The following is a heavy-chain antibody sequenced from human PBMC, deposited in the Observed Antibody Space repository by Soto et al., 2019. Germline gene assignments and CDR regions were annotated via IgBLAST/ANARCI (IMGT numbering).Heavy chain of an antibody. J-gene: IGHJ6*03. V-gene: IGHV3-23*01. CDR1: GFTFSSYA. CDR2: ISGSGGST. D-gene: IGHD3-10*01. Sequence: EVQLLESGGGLVQPGGSLRLSCAASGFTFSSYAMSWVRQAPGKGLEWVSAISGSGGSTYYAEAGKGRFTISRENSKKTLDLQKNSLRAEDTAVYYCAKDEMAQNLWVGELLSNVYYMDVWGKGTTVTASS. CDR3: AKDEMAQNLWVGELLSNVYYMDV.